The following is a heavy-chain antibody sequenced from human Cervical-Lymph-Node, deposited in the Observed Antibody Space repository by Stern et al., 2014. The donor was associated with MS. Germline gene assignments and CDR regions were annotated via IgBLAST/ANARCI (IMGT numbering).Heavy chain of an antibody. Sequence: QVPLVESGGGVVQPGRSLRLSCGASGFSFSSYGMHWVRQAPGTGLEWVAVTSNDGTNKYYVDPVKGRFTISRDNSKNTLYLQMNSLRVEDTAVYFCAKDSGCSDASCQLDVWGQGTTVTVSS. CDR1: GFSFSSYG. J-gene: IGHJ6*02. D-gene: IGHD2-15*01. CDR3: AKDSGCSDASCQLDV. CDR2: TSNDGTNK. V-gene: IGHV3-30*18.